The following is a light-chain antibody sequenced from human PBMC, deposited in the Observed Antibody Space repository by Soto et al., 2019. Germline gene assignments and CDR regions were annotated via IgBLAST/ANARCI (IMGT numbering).Light chain of an antibody. Sequence: VLTQPPSASGTPGQRVTISCSGSSSSIGSNTVNWYQQLPGTAPKLLIYSNDQRPSGVPDRFSGSKSGTSASLAISGLQSEDEADYYCAAWDDSLNGVIFGGGTKLTVL. CDR2: SND. CDR3: AAWDDSLNGVI. J-gene: IGLJ2*01. CDR1: SSSIGSNT. V-gene: IGLV1-44*01.